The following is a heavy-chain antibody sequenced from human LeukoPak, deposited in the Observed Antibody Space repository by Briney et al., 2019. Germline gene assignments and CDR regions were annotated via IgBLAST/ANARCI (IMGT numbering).Heavy chain of an antibody. CDR2: IYHSGST. D-gene: IGHD6-19*01. J-gene: IGHJ4*02. Sequence: SETLSLTCTVPGGSISRSLYYWGWIRQPPGKGLEWFGSIYHSGSTYYNPFLKSRVTIAVDTSKNQFSLKLSSVTAADTAVYYCARHEVAMADTAYWGQGILVTVSS. V-gene: IGHV4-39*01. CDR1: GGSISRSLYY. CDR3: ARHEVAMADTAY.